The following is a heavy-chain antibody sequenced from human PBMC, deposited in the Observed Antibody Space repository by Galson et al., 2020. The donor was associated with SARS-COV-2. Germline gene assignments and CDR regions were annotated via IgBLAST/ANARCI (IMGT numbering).Heavy chain of an antibody. J-gene: IGHJ4*02. V-gene: IGHV1-2*02. CDR2: INPNSGGT. D-gene: IGHD6-13*01. CDR3: ASDREKSAASSFDY. CDR1: GYTFTGYY. Sequence: ASVKVSCKASGYTFTGYYMHWVRQAPGQGLEWMGWINPNSGGTNYAQKFQVRVTMTRDTYISTAYMELSSLRSDDTSVYYCASDREKSAASSFDYWGQGTLVTVSS.